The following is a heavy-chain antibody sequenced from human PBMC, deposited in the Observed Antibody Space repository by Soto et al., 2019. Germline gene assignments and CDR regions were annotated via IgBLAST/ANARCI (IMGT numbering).Heavy chain of an antibody. D-gene: IGHD6-13*01. J-gene: IGHJ6*02. CDR1: GGSISSCY. CDR2: IYYSGST. CDR3: ASSNIAAAGFYYYGMDV. V-gene: IGHV4-59*01. Sequence: PSETLSLTCTVSGGSISSCYWSWIRQPPGKGLEWIGYIYYSGSTNYNPSLKSRVTISVDTSKNQFSLKLSSVTAADTAVYYCASSNIAAAGFYYYGMDVWGRGTTVTVSS.